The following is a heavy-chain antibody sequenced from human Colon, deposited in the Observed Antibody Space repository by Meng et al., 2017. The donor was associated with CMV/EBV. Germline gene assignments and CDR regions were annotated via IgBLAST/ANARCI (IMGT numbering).Heavy chain of an antibody. CDR1: GFIFTSYT. J-gene: IGHJ1*01. CDR3: VRHLEAGRNGYSEPF. Sequence: GESLKISCAASGFIFTSYTMNWVRQAPGKGLERVSSVSTSGRDTYYADSVKGRFTLSRDNAKNSLYLQMDSLRAEDTAVYYCVRHLEAGRNGYSEPFWGQGTLVTVSS. CDR2: VSTSGRDT. V-gene: IGHV3-21*01. D-gene: IGHD5-18*01.